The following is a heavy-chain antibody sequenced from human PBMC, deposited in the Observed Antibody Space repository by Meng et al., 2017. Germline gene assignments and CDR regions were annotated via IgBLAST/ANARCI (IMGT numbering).Heavy chain of an antibody. D-gene: IGHD7-27*01. CDR2: IYWDDDT. CDR3: AHRSSAWAFDS. CDR1: GFSLSTGGVG. J-gene: IGHJ4*02. V-gene: IGHV2-5*02. Sequence: FKWSGPMRVTPTQTLPLSCTFYGFSLSTGGVGVGWIRQPPGKALEWLALIYWDDDTRYSPSLKSRLSITKDTSKNQVFLTMTNMDPVDTATYYCAHRSSAWAFDSWGQGTLVTVSS.